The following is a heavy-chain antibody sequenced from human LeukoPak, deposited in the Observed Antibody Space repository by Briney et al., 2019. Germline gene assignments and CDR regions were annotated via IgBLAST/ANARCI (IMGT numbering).Heavy chain of an antibody. D-gene: IGHD3-3*01. J-gene: IGHJ3*02. CDR3: ARDLSAFDI. Sequence: SETLSLTCAVYGGSFSGYYWGWIRQPPGKGLEWIGNIYYSGSTYYNPSLKSRITMSVDTSTNQFSLKLTSVTAADTAIYYCARDLSAFDIWGQGTMVTISS. V-gene: IGHV4-34*10. CDR1: GGSFSGYY. CDR2: IYYSGST.